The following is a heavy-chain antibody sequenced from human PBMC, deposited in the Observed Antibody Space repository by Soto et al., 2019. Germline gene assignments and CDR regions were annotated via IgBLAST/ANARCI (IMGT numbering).Heavy chain of an antibody. V-gene: IGHV1-69*06. D-gene: IGHD6-13*01. CDR3: AREWQQLERGQGIEFDY. CDR1: GDTFSFYP. J-gene: IGHJ4*02. CDR2: IIPIFGTT. Sequence: QVQLEQSGAEVKKPGSSVKVSCKASGDTFSFYPISWVRQAPGQGLEWMGSIIPIFGTTNYAQKFQGRVTITADKSTRTAYMELSSLRSDDTAVYYCAREWQQLERGQGIEFDYWGQGTLVTVSS.